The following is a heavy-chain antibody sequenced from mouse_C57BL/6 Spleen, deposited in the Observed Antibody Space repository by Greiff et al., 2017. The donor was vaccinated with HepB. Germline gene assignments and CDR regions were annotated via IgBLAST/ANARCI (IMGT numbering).Heavy chain of an antibody. CDR3: TREGLRNYYAMDY. Sequence: QVQLQQSGAELVRPGASVTLSCKASGYTFTDYEMHWVKQTPVHGLEWIGAIDPETGGTAYNQKFKGKAILTADKSSSTAYMELRSLTSEDSAVYYGTREGLRNYYAMDYWGQGTSVTVSS. CDR2: IDPETGGT. CDR1: GYTFTDYE. D-gene: IGHD2-4*01. V-gene: IGHV1-15*01. J-gene: IGHJ4*01.